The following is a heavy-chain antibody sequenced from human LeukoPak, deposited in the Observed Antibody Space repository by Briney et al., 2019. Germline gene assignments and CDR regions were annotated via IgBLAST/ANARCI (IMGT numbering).Heavy chain of an antibody. J-gene: IGHJ5*02. V-gene: IGHV1-69*05. CDR2: IIPIFGTA. CDR1: GGTFSSYA. Sequence: ASVKVSCKASGGTFSSYAISWVRQAPGQGLEWMGGIIPIFGTANYAQKFQGRVTITTDESTSTAYMELSSLRSEDTAVYYCARAPPLAVAGTFWFDPWGQGTLVTVSS. CDR3: ARAPPLAVAGTFWFDP. D-gene: IGHD6-19*01.